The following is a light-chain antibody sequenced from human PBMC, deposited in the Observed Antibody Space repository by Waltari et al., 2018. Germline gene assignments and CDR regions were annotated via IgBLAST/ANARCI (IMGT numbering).Light chain of an antibody. V-gene: IGKV1-6*02. CDR1: QGIRSD. Sequence: AIQMTQSPSSLSASVGDRVTITCRASQGIRSDLVWYQQKPGKAPKLLIYAASTLQSGVPSRFSGSGSGTDFTLTISSLQPEDFATYYCLQDDNYPRTFGQGTKVEIK. J-gene: IGKJ1*01. CDR2: AAS. CDR3: LQDDNYPRT.